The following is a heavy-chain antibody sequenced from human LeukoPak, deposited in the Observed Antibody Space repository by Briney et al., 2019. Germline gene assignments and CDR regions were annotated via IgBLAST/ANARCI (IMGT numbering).Heavy chain of an antibody. CDR1: GFTFSNYV. D-gene: IGHD6-6*01. V-gene: IGHV3-64D*09. J-gene: IGHJ4*02. Sequence: PGGSLRLSCSASGFTFSNYVMHWVRQAPGKGLEYVSGISTSGGSTYYADSMKGRFTISRDNSKNTLYLQMSSLRAEDTAVYYCVKVARTVSSSSAFDYWGQGTLVTVSS. CDR2: ISTSGGST. CDR3: VKVARTVSSSSAFDY.